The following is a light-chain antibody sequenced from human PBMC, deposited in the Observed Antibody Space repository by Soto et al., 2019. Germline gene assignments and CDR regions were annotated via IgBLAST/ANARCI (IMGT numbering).Light chain of an antibody. Sequence: VLTQSPATLSLSPGERATLSCRASQSVSSSYLAWYQQKPGQAPRLLIYGASSRATGIPDRFSGSGSGTDFTLTISRLEPEDFAVYYCQQYGSSPWTFGQGTKVDIK. V-gene: IGKV3-20*01. CDR2: GAS. CDR3: QQYGSSPWT. J-gene: IGKJ1*01. CDR1: QSVSSSY.